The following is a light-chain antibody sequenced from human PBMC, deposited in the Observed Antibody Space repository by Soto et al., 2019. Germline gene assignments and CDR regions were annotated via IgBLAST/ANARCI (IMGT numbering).Light chain of an antibody. Sequence: QSVLTQPPSASGTPGQRGTSSCSGSSSNIGSNTVNWYQQLPGTAPKLLIYSHNRRPSGLPARFSGSKSGTSASLAISGLQSEDEADYYCAAWDDSLNGLVFGGGTKVTVL. CDR3: AAWDDSLNGLV. V-gene: IGLV1-44*01. CDR2: SHN. J-gene: IGLJ2*01. CDR1: SSNIGSNT.